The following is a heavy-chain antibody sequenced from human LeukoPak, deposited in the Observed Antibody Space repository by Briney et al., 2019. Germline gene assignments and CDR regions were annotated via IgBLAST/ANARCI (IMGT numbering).Heavy chain of an antibody. V-gene: IGHV3-48*03. CDR3: ARDLNDYVWGSYRYTLYYGMDV. Sequence: SGGSLRLSWAASGFTFSSGEMNWVRRAQGKGLEWVSYISGGGSTIYYADSVKGRFTISRDNAKNSLYLQMNSLRAEDTAVYYCARDLNDYVWGSYRYTLYYGMDVWGKGTTVTVSS. J-gene: IGHJ6*04. CDR1: GFTFSSGE. CDR2: ISGGGSTI. D-gene: IGHD3-16*02.